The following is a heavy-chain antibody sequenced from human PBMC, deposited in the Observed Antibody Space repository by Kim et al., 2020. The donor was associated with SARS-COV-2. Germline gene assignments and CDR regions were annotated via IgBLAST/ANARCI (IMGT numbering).Heavy chain of an antibody. CDR2: IASDASSR. CDR1: GFTFGSYG. J-gene: IGHJ4*01. V-gene: IGHV3-30*18. Sequence: GGSLRLSCAASGFTFGSYGMHWVRQAPGKGLEWVAVIASDASSRYYADSVKGRFTISRDNSENKLFLQLSSLRAEDTAIYYCAKENTLASMRRGLDYWG. CDR3: AKENTLASMRRGLDY. D-gene: IGHD5-12*01.